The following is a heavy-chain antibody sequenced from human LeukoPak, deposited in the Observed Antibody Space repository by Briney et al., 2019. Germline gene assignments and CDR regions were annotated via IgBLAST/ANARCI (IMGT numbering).Heavy chain of an antibody. D-gene: IGHD5-24*01. CDR3: AREPDVDMSTFRGEAFDI. Sequence: VKVSCKASGYTFTSYGISWVRQAPGQGLEWMGWISAYNGNTNYAQKLQGRVTMTTDTSTSTAYMELRSLRSDDTAVYYCAREPDVDMSTFRGEAFDIWGQGTMVTVSS. V-gene: IGHV1-18*01. CDR1: GYTFTSYG. CDR2: ISAYNGNT. J-gene: IGHJ3*02.